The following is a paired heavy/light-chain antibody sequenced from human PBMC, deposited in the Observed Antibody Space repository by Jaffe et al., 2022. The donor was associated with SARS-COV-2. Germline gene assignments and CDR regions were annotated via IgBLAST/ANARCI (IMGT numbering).Heavy chain of an antibody. J-gene: IGHJ4*02. CDR3: TRDPVDPGY. V-gene: IGHV3-7*03. CDR2: IKPDGSEK. CDR1: GFTFSSYW. Sequence: EVQLVESGGGLVQPGGSLRLSCAGSGFTFSSYWMNWVRQAPGKGLEWVANIKPDGSEKYYVDSVKGRFTISRDNGKNSLYLQMNSLRAEDTAVYHCTRDPVDPGYWGQGTLVTVSS. D-gene: IGHD6-19*01.
Light chain of an antibody. J-gene: IGKJ4*01. CDR3: LQYYAYPLT. Sequence: DIQMTQSPSSLSASVGDRVTITCRASQGISNYLAWFQQKPGKAPKSLIYAASSLQSGVTSKFSGSGSGTDFTLTISSLQPEDFATYYCLQYYAYPLTFGGGTKVEFK. CDR2: AAS. V-gene: IGKV1-16*02. CDR1: QGISNY.